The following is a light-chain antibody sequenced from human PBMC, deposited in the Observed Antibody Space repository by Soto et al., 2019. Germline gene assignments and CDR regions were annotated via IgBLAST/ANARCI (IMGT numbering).Light chain of an antibody. CDR3: SSYVGSNIRV. V-gene: IGLV2-8*01. CDR1: SSDVGGYNY. J-gene: IGLJ3*02. Sequence: QSALTQPPSASGSPGQSVTISCTGTSSDVGGYNYVSWYQQHPGKAPKLMIYEVSKRPSGVPDRFSGSKSGNTASLTVSGLQAEDEADYYCSSYVGSNIRVFGGGTKLTVL. CDR2: EVS.